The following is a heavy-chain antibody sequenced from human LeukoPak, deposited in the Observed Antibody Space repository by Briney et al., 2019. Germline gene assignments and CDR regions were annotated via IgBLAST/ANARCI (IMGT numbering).Heavy chain of an antibody. J-gene: IGHJ4*02. V-gene: IGHV3-21*01. D-gene: IGHD3-16*01. CDR3: AWGADLSATDY. CDR2: ISSSSYI. Sequence: GGSLRLSCEVSGFPFSSDTTHWVRQAPGKGLEWVSSISSSSYIYYADSVKGRFTISRDNAKNSLYLQMNSLRAEDTAVYYCAWGADLSATDYWGQGTLVTVSS. CDR1: GFPFSSDT.